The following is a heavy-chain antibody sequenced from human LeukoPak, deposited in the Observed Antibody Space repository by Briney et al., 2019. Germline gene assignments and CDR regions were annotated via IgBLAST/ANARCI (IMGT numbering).Heavy chain of an antibody. D-gene: IGHD3-10*01. CDR2: INPHSGGT. J-gene: IGHJ4*02. CDR1: GYTFTGYY. Sequence: ASVKVSCKPSGYTFTGYYIQWVRQAPGQGLEWMGWINPHSGGTNYAPKFQGRVSITRDTSISTAYMELSRLRSDDTAVYYCATKERSYFDYWGQGTLVTVSS. CDR3: ATKERSYFDY. V-gene: IGHV1-2*02.